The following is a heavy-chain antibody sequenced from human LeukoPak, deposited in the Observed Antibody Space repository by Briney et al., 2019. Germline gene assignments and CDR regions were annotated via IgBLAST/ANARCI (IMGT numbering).Heavy chain of an antibody. J-gene: IGHJ4*02. CDR1: GFTFSSYA. Sequence: GRSLRLSCAASGFTFSSYAMHWVRQAPGKGLEWVAVISYDGSNKYYADSVKGRFTISRDNSKNTLYLQMNSLRAEDTAVYYCARGGSVDTAVVSEFDYWGQGTLVTVSS. V-gene: IGHV3-30-3*01. CDR2: ISYDGSNK. D-gene: IGHD5-18*01. CDR3: ARGGSVDTAVVSEFDY.